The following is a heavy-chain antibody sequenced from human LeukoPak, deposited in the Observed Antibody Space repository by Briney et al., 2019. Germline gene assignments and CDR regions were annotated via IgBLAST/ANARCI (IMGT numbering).Heavy chain of an antibody. Sequence: SETLSLTCTVSGGSVNSGNYYWSWIRQPPGKGLEWIGYIYYSGSTYYNPSLKSRVTISVDTSKNQFSLKLSSVTAADTAVYYCASRSPDYGDPYYWGQGTLVTVSS. V-gene: IGHV4-30-4*01. CDR2: IYYSGST. CDR3: ASRSPDYGDPYY. D-gene: IGHD4-17*01. CDR1: GGSVNSGNYY. J-gene: IGHJ4*02.